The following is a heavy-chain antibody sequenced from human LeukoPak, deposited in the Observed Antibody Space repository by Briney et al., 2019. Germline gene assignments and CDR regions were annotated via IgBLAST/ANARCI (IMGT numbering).Heavy chain of an antibody. J-gene: IGHJ3*02. Sequence: GGSLRLSCAVSGFIVSSNYMSWVRQAPGKGLEWVSVIYRDRGGSTYYAHSVKGRFTISRDNSKNTVYLQMNSLRADDTAVYYCARGRSRSGLSDAFDIWGQGTMVTVSS. CDR1: GFIVSSNY. V-gene: IGHV3-66*01. D-gene: IGHD2/OR15-2a*01. CDR2: IYRDRGGST. CDR3: ARGRSRSGLSDAFDI.